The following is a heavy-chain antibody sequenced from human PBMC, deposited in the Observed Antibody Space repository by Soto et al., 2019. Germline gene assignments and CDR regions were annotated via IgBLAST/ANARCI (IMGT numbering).Heavy chain of an antibody. CDR3: ARGHCSGGSCYREEVPNDYYFDY. V-gene: IGHV4-34*01. J-gene: IGHJ4*02. CDR1: GGSFSGYY. Sequence: QVQLQQWGAGLLKPSETLSLTCAVYGGSFSGYYWSWIRQPPGKGLEWIGEINHSGSTNYNPSLKSRVTISVDTSKNQFSLKLSSVTAADTAVYYCARGHCSGGSCYREEVPNDYYFDYWGQGTLVTVSS. CDR2: INHSGST. D-gene: IGHD2-15*01.